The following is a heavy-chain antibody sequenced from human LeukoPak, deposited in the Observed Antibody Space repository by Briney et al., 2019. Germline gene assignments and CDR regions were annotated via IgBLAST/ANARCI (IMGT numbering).Heavy chain of an antibody. CDR1: GFIFNNFA. V-gene: IGHV3-23*01. CDR2: INGTSSET. J-gene: IGHJ2*01. CDR3: AKDRTVGASYWYFDL. Sequence: GSLRLSCAASGFIFNNFAMSWVRRAPGKGLEWVSSINGTSSETWHADSVKGRFTISRENFRNTLYLQMNSLRADDTAIYYCAKDRTVGASYWYFDLWGRGTLVTVSS. D-gene: IGHD1-26*01.